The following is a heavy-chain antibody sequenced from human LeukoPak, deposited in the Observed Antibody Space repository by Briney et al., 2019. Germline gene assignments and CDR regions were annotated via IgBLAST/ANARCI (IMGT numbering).Heavy chain of an antibody. J-gene: IGHJ4*02. Sequence: PGGSLRLSCAASGFTFSRYWMTWVRQAPGKGLEWLANIKEDGSEKYYEDSVKGRFTISRDNAKSSLYLQMNSLRAEDTSVYYCARVASPYSDACSYAYRFDYWGQGTLVTVSS. CDR3: ARVASPYSDACSYAYRFDY. D-gene: IGHD3-16*01. CDR1: GFTFSRYW. V-gene: IGHV3-7*03. CDR2: IKEDGSEK.